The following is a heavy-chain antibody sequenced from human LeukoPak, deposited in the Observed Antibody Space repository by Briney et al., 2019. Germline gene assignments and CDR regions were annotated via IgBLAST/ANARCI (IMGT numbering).Heavy chain of an antibody. CDR2: IYSGGST. D-gene: IGHD3-3*01. Sequence: GGSLRLSCAASGFTVSSNYMSWVRQAPGKGLEWVSVIYSGGSTYYADSVKGRFTISRDNSKNTPYLQMNSLRAEDTAVYYCATRITIFGVVMPYYYGMDVWGQGTTVTVSS. CDR1: GFTVSSNY. J-gene: IGHJ6*02. V-gene: IGHV3-66*01. CDR3: ATRITIFGVVMPYYYGMDV.